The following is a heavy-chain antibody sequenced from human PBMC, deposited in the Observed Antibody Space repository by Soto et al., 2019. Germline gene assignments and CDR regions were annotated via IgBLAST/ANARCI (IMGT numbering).Heavy chain of an antibody. D-gene: IGHD5-18*01. CDR3: ARRQLWLWSRAHHTLDV. CDR2: IGTAGDT. Sequence: EVQLVESGGGLVQPGGSLRLSCAASGFTFSSYDMHWVRQATGKGLEWVSAIGTAGDTYYPGSVKGRFTISRENAKNSLYLQMNSLRAEDTAVYYCARRQLWLWSRAHHTLDVWGQGTTVTVSS. CDR1: GFTFSSYD. V-gene: IGHV3-13*01. J-gene: IGHJ6*02.